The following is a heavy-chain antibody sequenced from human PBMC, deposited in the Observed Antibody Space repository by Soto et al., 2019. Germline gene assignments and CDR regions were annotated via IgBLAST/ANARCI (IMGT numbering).Heavy chain of an antibody. CDR3: ARGVDTGGS. V-gene: IGHV1-69*08. CDR1: GGTFSSYS. D-gene: IGHD2-8*02. J-gene: IGHJ5*02. CDR2: IIPLLNTA. Sequence: QVQLVQSGAEVKKPGSSVKVSCKASGGTFSSYSISWVRQAPGQGLEWMGRIIPLLNTANYAQQFQGRVTITADKSTSAAYMELSSLRSEDTAVYYCARGVDTGGSWGQGTLVTFSS.